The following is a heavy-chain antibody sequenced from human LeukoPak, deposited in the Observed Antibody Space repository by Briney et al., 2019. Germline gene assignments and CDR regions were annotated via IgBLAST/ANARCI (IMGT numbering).Heavy chain of an antibody. J-gene: IGHJ4*02. V-gene: IGHV3-9*01. CDR2: ISWNSGSI. CDR3: AKDNRRHYTSGPNPDSLH. D-gene: IGHD6-19*01. Sequence: GGSLRLSCAGSGFIFNNYAMHWARQPPGKGLEWVSGISWNSGSIDYADSVKGRFTISRDNAKNSLYLQMNSLRVEDTAFYYCAKDNRRHYTSGPNPDSLHWGQGALVTASS. CDR1: GFIFNNYA.